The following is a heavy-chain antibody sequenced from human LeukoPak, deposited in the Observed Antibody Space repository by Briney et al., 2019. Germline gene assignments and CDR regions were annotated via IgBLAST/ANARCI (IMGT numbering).Heavy chain of an antibody. J-gene: IGHJ3*01. CDR3: ARDALLHFYGSGSYSENAFDF. CDR1: GFTFSSYA. V-gene: IGHV3-30*04. CDR2: ISYDGSNK. Sequence: GGSLRLSCAASGFTFSSYAIHWVRQAPGKGLEWVAVISYDGSNKYYADSVKGRFTLSRDNSTNTLYLQMSSLRAEDTAMYYCARDALLHFYGSGSYSENAFDFWGQGTMVTVSS. D-gene: IGHD3-10*01.